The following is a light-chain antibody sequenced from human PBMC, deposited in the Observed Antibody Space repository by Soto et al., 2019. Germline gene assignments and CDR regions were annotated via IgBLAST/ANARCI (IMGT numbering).Light chain of an antibody. CDR2: GAS. CDR1: QSVSNSY. J-gene: IGKJ5*01. V-gene: IGKV3-20*01. Sequence: EIMMTQSPATLSVSPGERATLSCRASQSVSNSYLAWYQQKPGQAPRLLMYGASNRATGIPDRFSGSGSETDFTLTISRLEPEDFAVYYCQQYGTTRITFGQGTRLEIK. CDR3: QQYGTTRIT.